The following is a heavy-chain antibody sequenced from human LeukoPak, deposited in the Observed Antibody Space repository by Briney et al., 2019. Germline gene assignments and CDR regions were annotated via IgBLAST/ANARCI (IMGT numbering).Heavy chain of an antibody. V-gene: IGHV3-66*01. CDR1: SFAVSSNF. J-gene: IGHJ6*02. D-gene: IGHD5-12*01. CDR3: ANGIYGVKYYYGMDV. Sequence: GGSLRLSCAASSFAVSSNFMNWVRQAPGKGLEWVSGISDMGITGYADSVKGRFIISRDSSKNTLYLQMNSLRVEDTAVYYCANGIYGVKYYYGMDVWGQGTTVTVSS. CDR2: ISDMGIT.